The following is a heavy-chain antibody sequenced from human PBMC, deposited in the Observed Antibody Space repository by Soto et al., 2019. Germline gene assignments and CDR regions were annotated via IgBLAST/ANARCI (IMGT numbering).Heavy chain of an antibody. D-gene: IGHD3-22*01. CDR3: ARDSSGRQYYGMDV. J-gene: IGHJ6*02. V-gene: IGHV3-48*02. CDR2: ITTTSSTM. Sequence: XGSLRLSCTPSGFIFSDYSMNWVRQAPGKGLEWISYITTTSSTMYYADSVKGRFTISRDNAKNSLYLQMNSLRDEDTAVYYCARDSSGRQYYGMDVWGQGTTVTVSS. CDR1: GFIFSDYS.